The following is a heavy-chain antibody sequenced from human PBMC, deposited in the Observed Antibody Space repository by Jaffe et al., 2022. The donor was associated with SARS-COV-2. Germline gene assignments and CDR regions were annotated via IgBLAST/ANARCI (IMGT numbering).Heavy chain of an antibody. Sequence: QLQLQESGPGLVKPSETLSLTCTVSGGSISSSSYYWGWIRQPPGKGLEWIGSIYYSGSTYYNPSLKSRVTISVDTSKNQFSLKLSSVTAADTAVYYCARLLWFGELSPHGWFDPWGQGTLVTVSS. V-gene: IGHV4-39*01. CDR2: IYYSGST. D-gene: IGHD3-10*01. CDR1: GGSISSSSYY. J-gene: IGHJ5*02. CDR3: ARLLWFGELSPHGWFDP.